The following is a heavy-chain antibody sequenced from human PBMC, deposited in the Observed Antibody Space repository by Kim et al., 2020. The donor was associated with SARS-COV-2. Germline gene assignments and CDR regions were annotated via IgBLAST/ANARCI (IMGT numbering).Heavy chain of an antibody. V-gene: IGHV3-33*08. D-gene: IGHD5-18*01. Sequence: GGSLRLSCAAFGFTFSSHGMHWVRQAPGKGLELVAVVSNDGSLKSYADSVKRRFTISRDDSKNKVYLHMFGLRAEDTAVYYCARDPSHTFDYWGQGALVTVSS. CDR2: VSNDGSLK. CDR1: GFTFSSHG. J-gene: IGHJ4*02. CDR3: ARDPSHTFDY.